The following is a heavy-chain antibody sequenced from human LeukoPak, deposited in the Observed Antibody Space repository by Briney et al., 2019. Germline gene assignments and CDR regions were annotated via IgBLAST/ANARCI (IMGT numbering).Heavy chain of an antibody. Sequence: ASVKVSCKASGYTFTGYYMHWVRQAPGQGLEWMGWINPNSGGTNYAQKFQGRVTMTRDTSISTAYMELSRLRSDDTAVYYCARDLPYGGNFNWFDPWGQGTLVTVSS. CDR3: ARDLPYGGNFNWFDP. V-gene: IGHV1-2*02. J-gene: IGHJ5*02. D-gene: IGHD4-23*01. CDR1: GYTFTGYY. CDR2: INPNSGGT.